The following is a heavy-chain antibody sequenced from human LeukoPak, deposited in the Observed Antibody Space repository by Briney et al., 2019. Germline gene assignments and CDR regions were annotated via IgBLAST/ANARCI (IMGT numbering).Heavy chain of an antibody. J-gene: IGHJ3*02. V-gene: IGHV3-33*01. CDR1: GFTFSSYG. D-gene: IGHD3-22*01. CDR2: IWYDGSNK. CDR3: ARDQKYYYDSSGSHAFDI. Sequence: GGSLRLSCAASGFTFSSYGMHWVRQAPGKGLEWVAVIWYDGSNKYYADSVKGRLTISRDNSKNTLYLQMNSLRAEDTPVYYCARDQKYYYDSSGSHAFDIWGQGTMVTVSS.